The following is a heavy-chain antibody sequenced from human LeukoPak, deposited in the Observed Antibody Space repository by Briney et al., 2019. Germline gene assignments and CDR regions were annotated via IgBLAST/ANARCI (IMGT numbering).Heavy chain of an antibody. V-gene: IGHV1-18*01. CDR1: GYTFTNYG. D-gene: IGHD3-22*01. J-gene: IGHJ3*02. CDR2: ISAYNGNT. CDR3: ARDDTDSPLNAFDI. Sequence: ASVKVSCKTSGYTFTNYGISWVRQAPGLGLEWMGWISAYNGNTNYAQKVQGRVTMTTDTSTSTAYMELRSLRFDDTAVYYCARDDTDSPLNAFDIWGQGTMVTVSS.